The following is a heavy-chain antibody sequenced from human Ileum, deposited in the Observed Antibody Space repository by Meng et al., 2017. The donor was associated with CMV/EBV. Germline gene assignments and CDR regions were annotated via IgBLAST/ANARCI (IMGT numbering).Heavy chain of an antibody. CDR1: VGSITVGRFY. J-gene: IGHJ4*02. V-gene: IGHV4-39*07. CDR3: AREPVGATLYYFDY. D-gene: IGHD1-26*01. CDR2: IYYSGST. Sequence: QVRRPWQVPGLVMPSHASSLPCTFTVGSITVGRFYWGWIRQPPGKGLEWIGSIYYSGSTYYNPSLKSRVTISVDTSKNQFSLKLSSVTAADTAVYYCAREPVGATLYYFDYWGQGTLVTVSS.